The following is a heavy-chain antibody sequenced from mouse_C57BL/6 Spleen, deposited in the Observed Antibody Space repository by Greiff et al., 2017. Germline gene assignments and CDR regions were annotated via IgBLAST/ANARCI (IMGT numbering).Heavy chain of an antibody. Sequence: SGFTFSSYAMSWVRQTPEKRLEWVATISDGGSYTYYPDNVKGRFTISRDNAKNNLYLQMSHLKSEDTAMYYCAKDQSYSYIDYWGQGTSLTVSS. V-gene: IGHV5-4*01. CDR2: ISDGGSYT. CDR1: GFTFSSYA. D-gene: IGHD6-2*01. J-gene: IGHJ2*02. CDR3: AKDQSYSYIDY.